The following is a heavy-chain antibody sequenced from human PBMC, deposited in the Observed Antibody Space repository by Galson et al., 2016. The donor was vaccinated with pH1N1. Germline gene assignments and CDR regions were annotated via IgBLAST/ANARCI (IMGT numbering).Heavy chain of an antibody. J-gene: IGHJ4*02. Sequence: SLRLSCAVSGLTFSNVWMSWVRQAPGRGLEWVGRMKSQTDGGTKDYAAPVRGRFTISRDDSKNTVYLQMDSLKIEDTAVYYCTTEGQRYGAYWGQGTLVTVAS. D-gene: IGHD4-17*01. CDR1: GLTFSNVW. CDR3: TTEGQRYGAY. CDR2: MKSQTDGGTK. V-gene: IGHV3-15*01.